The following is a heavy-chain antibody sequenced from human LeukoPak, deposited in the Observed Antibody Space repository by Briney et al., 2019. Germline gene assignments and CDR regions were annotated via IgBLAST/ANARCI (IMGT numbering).Heavy chain of an antibody. CDR3: ARADSSSSRLDC. J-gene: IGHJ4*02. CDR1: GFTFSSYS. V-gene: IGHV3-21*01. CDR2: ISGSGGST. Sequence: GGSLRLSCAASGFTFSSYSMNWVRQAPGKGLEWVSAISGSGGSTYYADSVKGRFTISRDNGKNSVYLQMNSLRAEDTAVYFCARADSSSSRLDCWGQGTLVTVSS. D-gene: IGHD6-6*01.